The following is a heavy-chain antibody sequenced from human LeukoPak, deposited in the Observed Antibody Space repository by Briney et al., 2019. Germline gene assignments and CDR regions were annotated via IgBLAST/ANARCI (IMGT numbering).Heavy chain of an antibody. CDR3: ARDLGSYRYCLDS. D-gene: IGHD3-16*02. CDR2: INHSGSA. CDR1: GGSFNGYS. Sequence: SETLSLTCALYGGSFNGYSWSWIRQPPGKGLEWIGEINHSGSANYNPSLKSRFTISIDTSRNQFSLKLSSVTAADTALYYCARDLGSYRYCLDSWGQGTLVTVSS. V-gene: IGHV4-34*01. J-gene: IGHJ4*02.